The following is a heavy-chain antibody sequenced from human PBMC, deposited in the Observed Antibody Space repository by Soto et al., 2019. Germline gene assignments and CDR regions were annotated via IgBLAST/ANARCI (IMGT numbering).Heavy chain of an antibody. CDR1: GGSISSYY. Sequence: SETLSLTCTVSGGSISSYYWSWIRQPPGKGLEWIGYIYYSGDTNYNPSLKSRVTISVNTSKNQFSLKLSSVTAADTAVYYCARDSGQLVGGYYYYYGMDVWGQGTTVTVSS. CDR3: ARDSGQLVGGYYYYYGMDV. D-gene: IGHD6-6*01. CDR2: IYYSGDT. V-gene: IGHV4-59*01. J-gene: IGHJ6*02.